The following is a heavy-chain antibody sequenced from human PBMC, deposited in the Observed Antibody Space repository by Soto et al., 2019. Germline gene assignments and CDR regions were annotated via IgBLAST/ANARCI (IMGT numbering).Heavy chain of an antibody. CDR1: GFTFSSYG. D-gene: IGHD2-15*01. J-gene: IGHJ5*02. V-gene: IGHV3-33*01. CDR2: IWYDGSNK. Sequence: QVQLVESGGGVVQPGRSLRLSCAASGFTFSSYGMHWVRQAPGKGLEWVAVIWYDGSNKYYADYVKGRFTISRDNSKNTLYLQMNSLRAEDTAVYYCAREVVGGWFDPWGQGTLVTVSS. CDR3: AREVVGGWFDP.